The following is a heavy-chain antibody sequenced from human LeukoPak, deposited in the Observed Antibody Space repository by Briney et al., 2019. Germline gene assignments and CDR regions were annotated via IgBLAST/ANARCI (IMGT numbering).Heavy chain of an antibody. D-gene: IGHD2-2*01. CDR2: ISTYNGYT. CDR1: GYTFTSYG. CDR3: ARGCCSSTSCYTY. J-gene: IGHJ4*02. V-gene: IGHV1-18*01. Sequence: ASVKVSCKASGYTFTSYGISWVRQAPGQGLEWMGWISTYNGYTDYAQKFQGRVTMTTDTATSTANMELRSLRSDDTAVYYCARGCCSSTSCYTYWGQGTLVTVSS.